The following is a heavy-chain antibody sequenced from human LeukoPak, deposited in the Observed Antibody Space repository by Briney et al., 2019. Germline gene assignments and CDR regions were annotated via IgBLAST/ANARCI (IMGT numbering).Heavy chain of an antibody. CDR1: GFTFSNYE. J-gene: IGHJ4*02. CDR3: AKGGGSGWYGYFDY. Sequence: GGSLRLSCAASGFTFSNYEMHWVRQAPGKGLDGGAFIRYDGSNKYYADSVKGRFTISRDNSKNTVYLQMNSLRPEDTAVYYCAKGGGSGWYGYFDYWGQGTLVTVSS. V-gene: IGHV3-30*02. D-gene: IGHD6-19*01. CDR2: IRYDGSNK.